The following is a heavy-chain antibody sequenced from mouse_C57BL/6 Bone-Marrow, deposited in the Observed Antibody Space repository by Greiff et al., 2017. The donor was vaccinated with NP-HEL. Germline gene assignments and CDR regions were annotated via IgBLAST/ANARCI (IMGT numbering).Heavy chain of an antibody. CDR1: GYTFTSYW. Sequence: QVQLQQPGAELVKPGASVKVSCKASGYTFTSYWMHWVKQRPGQGLEWIGRIHPSDSDTNYNQKFKGKATLTVDKSSSPAYMQLSSLTSEDSAVYYCAMAETAQSWFAYWGQGTLVTVSA. CDR3: AMAETAQSWFAY. J-gene: IGHJ3*01. D-gene: IGHD3-2*02. V-gene: IGHV1-74*01. CDR2: IHPSDSDT.